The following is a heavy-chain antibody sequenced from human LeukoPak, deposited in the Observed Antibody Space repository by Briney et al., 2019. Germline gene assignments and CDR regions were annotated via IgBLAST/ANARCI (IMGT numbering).Heavy chain of an antibody. CDR1: GYTFTGYY. J-gene: IGHJ4*02. V-gene: IGHV1-2*02. CDR2: INPNSGGT. D-gene: IGHD1-26*01. Sequence: ASVKVSCKASGYTFTGYYMHWVRQAPGQGLEWMGWINPNSGGTNYAQKFQGRVTMTRDTSISTAYMELSRLRSDDTAVYYCARVELADRGLDYWGQGTLVTVSS. CDR3: ARVELADRGLDY.